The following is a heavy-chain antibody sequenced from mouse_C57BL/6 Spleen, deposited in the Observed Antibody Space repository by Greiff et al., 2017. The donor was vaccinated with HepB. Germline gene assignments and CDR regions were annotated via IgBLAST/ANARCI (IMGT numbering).Heavy chain of an antibody. J-gene: IGHJ3*01. CDR3: ARRTAQATLPWFAY. Sequence: EVQLQESGPELVKPGASVKIPCKASGYTFTDYNMDWVKQSHGKSLEWIGDINPNNGGTIYNQKFKGKATLTVDKSSSTAYMELRSLTSEDTAVYYCARRTAQATLPWFAYWGQGTLVTVSA. CDR2: INPNNGGT. V-gene: IGHV1-18*01. D-gene: IGHD3-2*02. CDR1: GYTFTDYN.